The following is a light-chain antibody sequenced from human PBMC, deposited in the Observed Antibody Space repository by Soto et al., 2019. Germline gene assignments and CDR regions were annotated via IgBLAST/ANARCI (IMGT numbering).Light chain of an antibody. J-gene: IGKJ1*01. CDR2: KAS. CDR3: QRYNSYS. V-gene: IGKV1-5*03. Sequence: DIQMTQSPSTLSASVGDRVTITCRASQSISSWLAWYQQKPGKAPMLLIYKASSLESGVPSRFSGSGSGTEFTLTISSLQPDDFATYYCQRYNSYSFGQGTKVEIK. CDR1: QSISSW.